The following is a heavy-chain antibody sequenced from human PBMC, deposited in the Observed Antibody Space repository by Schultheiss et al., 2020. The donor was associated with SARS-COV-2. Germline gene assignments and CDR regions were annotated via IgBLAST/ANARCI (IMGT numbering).Heavy chain of an antibody. CDR2: IIPIFGTA. CDR1: GGTFSSYA. CDR3: ARTYDFFSRYGMDV. D-gene: IGHD3-3*01. J-gene: IGHJ6*02. Sequence: SVKVSCKASGGTFSSYAISWVRQAPGQGLEWMGGIIPIFGTANYAQKFQGRVTMTTDTSTSTAYMELRSLRSDDTAVYYCARTYDFFSRYGMDVWGQGTTVTVSS. V-gene: IGHV1-69*05.